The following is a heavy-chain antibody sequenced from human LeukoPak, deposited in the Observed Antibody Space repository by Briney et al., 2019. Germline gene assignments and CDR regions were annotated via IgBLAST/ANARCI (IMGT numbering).Heavy chain of an antibody. J-gene: IGHJ3*02. V-gene: IGHV3-48*03. CDR3: ARGGGHDAFDI. CDR2: ISSSGSTI. Sequence: PGGSLRLSCAASGFTFSSYEMNRVRQAPGKGLEWVSYISSSGSTIYYADSVKGRFTISSDNAKNTLYLQMNSLRAEDTGVYYCARGGGHDAFDIWGQGTMVTVSS. CDR1: GFTFSSYE.